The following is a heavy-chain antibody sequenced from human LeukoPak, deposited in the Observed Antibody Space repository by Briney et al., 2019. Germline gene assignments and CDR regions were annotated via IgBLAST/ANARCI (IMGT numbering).Heavy chain of an antibody. CDR1: GDSISIYY. CDR3: ARHGDGGPAEYFRH. J-gene: IGHJ1*01. Sequence: PSETLSLTCTVSGDSISIYYWAWIRQPPGKGLEWIGSIYYRGNTYYNPSLKSRVTLSVDTSKNQFSLNLSSVTAADTAVYYCARHGDGGPAEYFRHWGQGTLVTVSS. D-gene: IGHD4-23*01. CDR2: IYYRGNT. V-gene: IGHV4-39*01.